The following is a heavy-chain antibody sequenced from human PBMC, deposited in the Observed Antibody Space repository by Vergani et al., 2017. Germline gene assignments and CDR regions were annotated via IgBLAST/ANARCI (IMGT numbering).Heavy chain of an antibody. CDR3: ARIRAFGGVIAK. D-gene: IGHD3-16*02. CDR1: GGSFSGYY. CDR2: INHSGST. J-gene: IGHJ4*02. Sequence: QVQLQQWGAGLLKPSETLSLTCAVYGGSFSGYYWSWIRQPPGKGLEWIGEINHSGSTNYNPSLKSRVTISVDTSKNQFSLKLNSVTAADTAVYYCARIRAFGGVIAKWGQGTLVTVSS. V-gene: IGHV4-34*01.